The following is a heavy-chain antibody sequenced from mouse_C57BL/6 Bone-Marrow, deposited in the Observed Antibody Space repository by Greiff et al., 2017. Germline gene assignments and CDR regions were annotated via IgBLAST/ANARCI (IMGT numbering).Heavy chain of an antibody. D-gene: IGHD2-4*01. J-gene: IGHJ4*01. V-gene: IGHV14-4*01. CDR2: IDPENGDT. Sequence: DVQLQESGAELVRPGASVKLSCTASGFNIKDDYMHWVKQRPEQGLEWIGWIDPENGDTEYASKFQGKATITADTSSNTAYLQLSSLTSEDTAVYYCTTYDYDVDYYAMDYWGQGTSVTVSS. CDR3: TTYDYDVDYYAMDY. CDR1: GFNIKDDY.